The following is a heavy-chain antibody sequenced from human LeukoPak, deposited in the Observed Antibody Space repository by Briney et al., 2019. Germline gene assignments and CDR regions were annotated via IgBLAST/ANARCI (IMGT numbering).Heavy chain of an antibody. CDR3: ARTSEWLRFYWGLQTRLGHFDY. J-gene: IGHJ4*02. CDR2: INHSGST. D-gene: IGHD5-12*01. CDR1: GGSFSGYY. Sequence: SETLSLTCAVYGGSFSGYYWSWIRQPPGKGLEWIGEINHSGSTNYNPSLKSRVTISVDTSKNQFSLKLSSATAADTAVYYCARTSEWLRFYWGLQTRLGHFDYWGQGTLVTVSS. V-gene: IGHV4-34*01.